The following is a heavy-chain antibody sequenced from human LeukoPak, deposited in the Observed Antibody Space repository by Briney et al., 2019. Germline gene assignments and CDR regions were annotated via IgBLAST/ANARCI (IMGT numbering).Heavy chain of an antibody. CDR3: AKAFVRGMDV. CDR1: GFTFSSYA. CDR2: ISGSGAST. J-gene: IGHJ6*02. Sequence: GGSLRLSCAASGFTFSSYAMSWVRQAPGKGLEWVSAISGSGASTYYADSVKGRFTISRDNSKNTLYLQTNSLRAEDTAVYYCAKAFVRGMDVWGQGTTVTVSS. V-gene: IGHV3-23*01. D-gene: IGHD3-10*02.